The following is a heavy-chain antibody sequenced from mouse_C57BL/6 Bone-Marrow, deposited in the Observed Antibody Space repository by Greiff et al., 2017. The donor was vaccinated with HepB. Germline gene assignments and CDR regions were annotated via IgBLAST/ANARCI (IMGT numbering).Heavy chain of an antibody. D-gene: IGHD1-1*01. CDR3: ARKGILRSYWYFDV. CDR2: IWTGGGT. V-gene: IGHV2-9-1*01. Sequence: VKLMESGPGLVAPSQSLSITCTVSGFSLTSYAISWVRQPPGKGLEWLGVIWTGGGTNYNSALKSRLSISKDNSKSHVFLKMNSLQTDDTAMYYCARKGILRSYWYFDVWGTGTTVTVSS. CDR1: GFSLTSYA. J-gene: IGHJ1*03.